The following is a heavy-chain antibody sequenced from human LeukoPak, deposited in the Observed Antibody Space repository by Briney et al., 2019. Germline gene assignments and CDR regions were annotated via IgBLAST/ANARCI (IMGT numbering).Heavy chain of an antibody. CDR2: ISGRGGST. CDR1: GFTFSNYW. D-gene: IGHD5-12*01. CDR3: ATMEIVATINWPSPLVLRRSGDY. V-gene: IGHV3-23*01. J-gene: IGHJ4*02. Sequence: PGGSLRLSCEGSGFTFSNYWMGWVRQAPGKGLEWVSAISGRGGSTYYADSVKGRFTISRDNSKNTLYLQMNSLRAEDTAVYYCATMEIVATINWPSPLVLRRSGDYWGQGTLVTVSS.